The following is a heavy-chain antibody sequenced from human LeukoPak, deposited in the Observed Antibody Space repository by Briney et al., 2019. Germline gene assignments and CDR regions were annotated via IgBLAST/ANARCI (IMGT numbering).Heavy chain of an antibody. Sequence: GASVKVSCKASGYTFTSYDINWVRQATGQGLEWMGWMNPNSGNTGYAQKFQGRVTMTRNTSISTAYMKLSSLRSEDTAVYYCARAVDTAMGHFDYWGQGTLVTVSS. V-gene: IGHV1-8*01. CDR2: MNPNSGNT. CDR1: GYTFTSYD. D-gene: IGHD5-18*01. CDR3: ARAVDTAMGHFDY. J-gene: IGHJ4*02.